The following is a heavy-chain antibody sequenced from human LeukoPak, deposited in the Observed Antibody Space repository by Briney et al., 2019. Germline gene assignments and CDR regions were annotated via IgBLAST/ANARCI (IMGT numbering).Heavy chain of an antibody. CDR3: ARGYCSGGSCYSVENWLDP. Sequence: ASVKVSCKAAGYTFTGYYMFWVRQAPGQGLEWMGRINPNSGGTNYAQKFQGRVTMTRDTSISTAYMELSRLRSDDTAVYYCARGYCSGGSCYSVENWLDPWGQGTLVPVSS. CDR2: INPNSGGT. V-gene: IGHV1-2*06. CDR1: GYTFTGYY. D-gene: IGHD2-15*01. J-gene: IGHJ5*02.